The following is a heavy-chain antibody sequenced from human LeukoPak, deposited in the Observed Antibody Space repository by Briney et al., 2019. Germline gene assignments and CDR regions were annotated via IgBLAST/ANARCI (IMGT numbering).Heavy chain of an antibody. CDR3: ARDGGTTGTDNWFDP. Sequence: ASVKVSCKASGYTLTGYYMHWVRQAPGQGLEWMGWINPNSGGTNYAQKFQGWVTMTRDTSISTAYMELSRLRSDDTAVYYCARDGGTTGTDNWFDPWGQGTLVTVSS. CDR1: GYTLTGYY. V-gene: IGHV1-2*04. D-gene: IGHD1-1*01. J-gene: IGHJ5*02. CDR2: INPNSGGT.